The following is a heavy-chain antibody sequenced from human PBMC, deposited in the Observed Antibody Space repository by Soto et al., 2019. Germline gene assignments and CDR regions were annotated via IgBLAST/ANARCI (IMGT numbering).Heavy chain of an antibody. V-gene: IGHV3-30*18. J-gene: IGHJ6*02. CDR2: ISHDGSNK. Sequence: QVQLVESGGGVVQPGRSLRLSCAASGFTFSSYGMHWVRQAPGTGLEWVALISHDGSNKYYVDSVKGRFTISRDNSKNALFLQMNSLRAGDTAVYYCAKDRLRGGFLSTATTNGMDVWGQGTTVTVSS. CDR1: GFTFSSYG. D-gene: IGHD3-3*01. CDR3: AKDRLRGGFLSTATTNGMDV.